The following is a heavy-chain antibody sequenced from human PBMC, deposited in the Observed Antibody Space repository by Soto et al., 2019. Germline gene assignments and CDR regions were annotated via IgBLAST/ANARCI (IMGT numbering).Heavy chain of an antibody. CDR3: ARARPWGACYLDS. Sequence: EVQLVESGGGLVQPGGSLRLSCAASGFTFSTYWMTWVRQAPGKGLEWVANIKEDGSVGDYVDSVKGRFTISRDNARNSMYVQMNSLTAEDTAVYFCARARPWGACYLDSWAGEPWSPSPQ. CDR1: GFTFSTYW. D-gene: IGHD1-26*01. CDR2: IKEDGSVG. V-gene: IGHV3-7*01. J-gene: IGHJ4*02.